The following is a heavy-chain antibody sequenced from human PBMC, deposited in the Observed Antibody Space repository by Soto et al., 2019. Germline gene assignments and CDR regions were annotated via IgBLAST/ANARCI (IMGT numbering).Heavy chain of an antibody. CDR3: ARQGRYSGYDYYYYYMDV. V-gene: IGHV4-39*01. J-gene: IGHJ6*03. CDR2: IYYSGST. D-gene: IGHD5-12*01. Sequence: TLSLTCTVSGGSISSSSYYWGWIRQPPGKGLEWIGSIYYSGSTYYNPSLKSRVTISVDTSKNQFSLKLSSVTAADTAVYYCARQGRYSGYDYYYYYMDVWGKGTTVTVSS. CDR1: GGSISSSSYY.